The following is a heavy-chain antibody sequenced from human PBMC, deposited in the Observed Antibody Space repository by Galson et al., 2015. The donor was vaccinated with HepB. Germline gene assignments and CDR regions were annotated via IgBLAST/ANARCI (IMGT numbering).Heavy chain of an antibody. CDR3: ARDHERELSGY. V-gene: IGHV4-4*02. CDR2: IYHKGDT. D-gene: IGHD1-7*01. Sequence: TLSLTCAVSGDSISSDNWWSWVRQPPGMGLEWIGEIYHKGDTNYNPSLKSRVTMSIDRSKNQFSLWLTSVTAADPAVYYCARDHERELSGYWGQGTLVTVSS. CDR1: GDSISSDNW. J-gene: IGHJ4*02.